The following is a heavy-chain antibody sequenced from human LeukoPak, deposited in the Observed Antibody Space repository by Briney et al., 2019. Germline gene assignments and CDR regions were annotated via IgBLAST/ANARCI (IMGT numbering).Heavy chain of an antibody. D-gene: IGHD3-9*01. CDR2: INPKRGGT. V-gene: IGHV1-2*02. Sequence: ASVSVSYTSSGYTFTVYYMHWVRQAPGQGRGWMGWINPKRGGTNYAQNFQGRVTMTRDTSISTAYMELSSLRSDDTAVYYCARQLRYFAQTFDYWGQGTLVTASS. CDR3: ARQLRYFAQTFDY. CDR1: GYTFTVYY. J-gene: IGHJ4*02.